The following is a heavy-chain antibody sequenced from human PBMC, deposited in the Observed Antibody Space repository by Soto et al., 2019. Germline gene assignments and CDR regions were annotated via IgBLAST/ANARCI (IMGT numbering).Heavy chain of an antibody. V-gene: IGHV3-23*01. CDR2: ISGSGGST. CDR3: AKVLFGFKGTAMVDDAFDI. D-gene: IGHD5-18*01. CDR1: GFTFSSYA. J-gene: IGHJ3*02. Sequence: PGGSLRLSCAASGFTFSSYAMSWVRQAPGKGLEWVSAISGSGGSTYYADSVKGRFTISRDNSKNTLYLQMNSLRAEDTAVYYCAKVLFGFKGTAMVDDAFDIWGQGTMVTVSS.